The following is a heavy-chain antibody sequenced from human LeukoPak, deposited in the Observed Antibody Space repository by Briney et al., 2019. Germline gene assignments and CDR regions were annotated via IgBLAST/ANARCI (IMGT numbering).Heavy chain of an antibody. CDR1: VVSLTSYF. V-gene: IGHV4-59*08. CDR2: MYYSGST. CDR3: ARRGCSAGSCYFGV. D-gene: IGHD2-15*01. J-gene: IGHJ4*02. Sequence: SETLSLTCTVSVVSLTSYFWRWIWQPPGKALEWVGWMYYSGSTNYNPSLKSRVTISVATSKNQFSLKLSPVPAADPAAYYCARRGCSAGSCYFGVWGQGILVTVSS.